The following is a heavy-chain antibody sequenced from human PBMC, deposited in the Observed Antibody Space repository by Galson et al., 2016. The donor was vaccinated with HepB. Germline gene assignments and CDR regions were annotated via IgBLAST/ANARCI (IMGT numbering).Heavy chain of an antibody. CDR3: ARGPAMTTIGGVIASPLYYCDY. J-gene: IGHJ4*02. CDR1: GYTFTDYY. V-gene: IGHV1-2*02. D-gene: IGHD3-16*02. CDR2: INPNSGGT. Sequence: SVKVSCKASGYTFTDYYVHWVRQAPGQGLEWMGWINPNSGGTKYAQNFQGRVTMTSDTSISTAYMELTRVRPDDTAVYYCARGPAMTTIGGVIASPLYYCDYWGQGTRLTVSS.